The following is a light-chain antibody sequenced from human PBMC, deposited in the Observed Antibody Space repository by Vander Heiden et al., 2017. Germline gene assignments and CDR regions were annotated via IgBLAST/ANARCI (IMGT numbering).Light chain of an antibody. Sequence: EIVLTQSPATLSLSPGERATLSCGASQSVSSSYLAWYQQKPGRAPRLLIYDASSRATGIPDRFSGSGSGTDFTLTIIRLEPEDFAVYYCQQDGSSPRTFGQGTKVEIK. CDR2: DAS. J-gene: IGKJ1*01. V-gene: IGKV3D-20*01. CDR3: QQDGSSPRT. CDR1: QSVSSSY.